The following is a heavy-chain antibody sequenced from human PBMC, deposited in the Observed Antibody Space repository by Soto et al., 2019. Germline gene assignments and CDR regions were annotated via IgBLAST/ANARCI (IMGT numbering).Heavy chain of an antibody. D-gene: IGHD6-13*01. V-gene: IGHV1-18*01. Sequence: QVQLVQSGAEVKKPGASVKVSCKASGYTFTSYGISWVRQAPGQGLEWMGWISAYNGNTNYAQNLQGRVTRTTDTSTSTAYMELRSMRSDDTAVYYCARGGIAAAGTGVGYYYYMDVWGKGTTVTVSS. CDR3: ARGGIAAAGTGVGYYYYMDV. CDR2: ISAYNGNT. CDR1: GYTFTSYG. J-gene: IGHJ6*03.